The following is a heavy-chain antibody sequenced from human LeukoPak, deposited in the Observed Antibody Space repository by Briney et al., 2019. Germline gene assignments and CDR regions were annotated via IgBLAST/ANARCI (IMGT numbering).Heavy chain of an antibody. CDR3: ARVLEQQLAEGPYYYYYYMDV. V-gene: IGHV1-2*02. CDR2: INPNSGGT. Sequence: AASVKVSCKASGYTFTGYYMHWVRQAPGQGLEWMGWINPNSGGTNYAQKFQGRVTMTRDTSISTAYMELSRLRSDDTAVYYCARVLEQQLAEGPYYYYYYMDVWGKGTTVTVSS. D-gene: IGHD6-13*01. CDR1: GYTFTGYY. J-gene: IGHJ6*03.